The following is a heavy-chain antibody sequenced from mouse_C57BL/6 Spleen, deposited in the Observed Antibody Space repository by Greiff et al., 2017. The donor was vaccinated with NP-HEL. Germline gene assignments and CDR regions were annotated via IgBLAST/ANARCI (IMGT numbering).Heavy chain of an antibody. CDR3: ASLWLRDYAMDY. V-gene: IGHV1-82*01. CDR2: IYPGDGDT. CDR1: GYAFSSSW. D-gene: IGHD2-2*01. J-gene: IGHJ4*01. Sequence: QVQLQQSGPELVKPGASVKISCKASGYAFSSSWMNWVKQRPGKGLEWIGRIYPGDGDTNYNGKFKGKATLTADKSSSTAYMQLSSLTSEDSAVYFCASLWLRDYAMDYWGQGTSVTVSS.